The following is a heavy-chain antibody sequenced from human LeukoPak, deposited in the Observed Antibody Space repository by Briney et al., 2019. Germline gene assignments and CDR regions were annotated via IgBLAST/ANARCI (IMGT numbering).Heavy chain of an antibody. CDR3: ARDQDDYVWGSYRSRSVSWFDY. D-gene: IGHD3-16*02. Sequence: GGSLRLSCAASGFTFSSYSMKWVRQAPGKGLEWVSSISSSSSYIYYADSVKGRFTISRDNAKNSLYLQMNSLRAEDTAVYYCARDQDDYVWGSYRSRSVSWFDYWGQGTLVTVSS. J-gene: IGHJ4*02. CDR1: GFTFSSYS. CDR2: ISSSSSYI. V-gene: IGHV3-21*01.